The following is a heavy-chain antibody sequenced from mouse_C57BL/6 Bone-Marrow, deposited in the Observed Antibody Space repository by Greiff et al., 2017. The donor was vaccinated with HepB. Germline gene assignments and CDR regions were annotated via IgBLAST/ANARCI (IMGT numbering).Heavy chain of an antibody. V-gene: IGHV5-12*01. CDR1: GFTFSDYY. CDR3: ARQSSGYYFDY. Sequence: EVKLMESGGGLVQPGGSLKLSCAASGFTFSDYYMYWVRQTPEKRLEWVAYISNGGGSTYYPDTVKGRFTISRDNAKNTLYLQMSRLKSEDTAMYYCARQSSGYYFDYWGQGTTLTVSS. CDR2: ISNGGGST. J-gene: IGHJ2*01. D-gene: IGHD3-2*02.